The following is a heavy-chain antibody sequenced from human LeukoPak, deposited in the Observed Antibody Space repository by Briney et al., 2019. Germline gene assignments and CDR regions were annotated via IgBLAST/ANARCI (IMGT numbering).Heavy chain of an antibody. D-gene: IGHD6-6*01. CDR1: GGLITITSYY. V-gene: IGHV4-39*01. CDR2: IYYGGST. CDR3: ASPYRSSFWFDP. J-gene: IGHJ5*02. Sequence: SETVALTCTVCGGLITITSYYWGWVRRPPGKGLEWIGCIYYGGSTYYNPSLKSRVTISVDTSKNQFSPILYSVTAADSAVYYCASPYRSSFWFDPWGQGTLVTVSS.